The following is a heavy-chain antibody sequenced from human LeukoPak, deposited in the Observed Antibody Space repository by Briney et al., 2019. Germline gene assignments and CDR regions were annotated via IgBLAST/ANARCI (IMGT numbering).Heavy chain of an antibody. V-gene: IGHV3-11*01. Sequence: PGGSLRLSCAASGFTFSDYYMSWIRQAPGKGLEWVSYISSSGSTIYYADSVKGRFTISRDNAKNSLYLQMSSLRAEDTAVYYCARSEFGYDNYLDYWGQGTLVTVSS. D-gene: IGHD2-2*01. CDR1: GFTFSDYY. J-gene: IGHJ4*02. CDR2: ISSSGSTI. CDR3: ARSEFGYDNYLDY.